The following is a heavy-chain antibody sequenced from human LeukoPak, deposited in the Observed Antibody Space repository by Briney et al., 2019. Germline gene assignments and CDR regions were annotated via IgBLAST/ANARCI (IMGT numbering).Heavy chain of an antibody. D-gene: IGHD5-24*01. Sequence: PSETLSLTCTVSGGSVSSSSYYWSWIRQPPGKGLEWIGYIYYSGSTNYNPSLKSRVTISIDTSKNQFSLKLSSVTAADTAVYYCARDQRDGYLGFYFDYWGQGTLVTVSS. CDR1: GGSVSSSSYY. J-gene: IGHJ4*02. V-gene: IGHV4-61*01. CDR3: ARDQRDGYLGFYFDY. CDR2: IYYSGST.